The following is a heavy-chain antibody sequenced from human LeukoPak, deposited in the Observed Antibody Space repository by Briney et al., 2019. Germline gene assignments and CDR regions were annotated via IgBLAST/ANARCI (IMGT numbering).Heavy chain of an antibody. Sequence: GGSLRLSCAASGFTFSSYWMSWVRQAPGEGLEWVANIKDDGSEKYYVDSVKGRFTISRDNAKNSLYLQMNSLRAEDTAVYHCARDYNYYDFWSGYYSGYYYGMDVWGQGTTVTVSS. D-gene: IGHD3-3*01. V-gene: IGHV3-7*01. CDR3: ARDYNYYDFWSGYYSGYYYGMDV. CDR1: GFTFSSYW. CDR2: IKDDGSEK. J-gene: IGHJ6*02.